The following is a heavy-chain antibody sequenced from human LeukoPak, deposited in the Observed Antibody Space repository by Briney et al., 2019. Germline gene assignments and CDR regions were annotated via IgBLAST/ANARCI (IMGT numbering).Heavy chain of an antibody. CDR1: GDSMSSSSYY. D-gene: IGHD3-10*01. Sequence: SETLSLTCTVSGDSMSSSSYYWGWIRQPPAKGLEWIGSIPYSGSTYYNPSLKSRLTISVDTSKNQFSLKLSSVTAADTAVYYCARCKDYYVSGSYYKTFDYWGQGTLVTVSS. CDR2: IPYSGST. CDR3: ARCKDYYVSGSYYKTFDY. J-gene: IGHJ4*02. V-gene: IGHV4-39*07.